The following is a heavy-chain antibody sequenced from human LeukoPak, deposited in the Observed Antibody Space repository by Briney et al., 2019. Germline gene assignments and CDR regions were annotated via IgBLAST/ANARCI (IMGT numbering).Heavy chain of an antibody. CDR1: GGSVSSNNYY. CDR2: IYYSGST. D-gene: IGHD3-16*01. CDR3: ARNREGDDAFDI. Sequence: PSETLSLTCTVSGGSVSSNNYYWGWIRQPPGKGLEWIGTIYYSGSTYYNPSLKSRLTISVDTSKKQFSLKLTSVTAADTAVYYCARNREGDDAFDIWGQGTMVTVSS. V-gene: IGHV4-39*07. J-gene: IGHJ3*02.